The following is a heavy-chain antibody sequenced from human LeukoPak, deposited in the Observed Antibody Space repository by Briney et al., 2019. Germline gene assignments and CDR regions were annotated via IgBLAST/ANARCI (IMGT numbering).Heavy chain of an antibody. D-gene: IGHD2-15*01. CDR2: INPSGGST. V-gene: IGHV1-46*01. J-gene: IGHJ4*02. Sequence: ASVKVSCKASGYTFTSYYMHWVRQAPGQGLEWMGIINPSGGSTSYAQKFQGRVTMTRDMSTSTVYMELSSLRSEDTAVYYCARAGGYCGRISCPYYFDYWGQRTLVTVSS. CDR1: GYTFTSYY. CDR3: ARAGGYCGRISCPYYFDY.